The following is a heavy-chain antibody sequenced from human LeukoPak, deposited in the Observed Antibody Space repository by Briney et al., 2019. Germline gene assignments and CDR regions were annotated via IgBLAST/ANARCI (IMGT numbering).Heavy chain of an antibody. D-gene: IGHD3-22*01. Sequence: GGSLRLSCAASGFTFSNAWMNWVRQAPGKGLEWVGRIKTKTDGGTSDYAAPVKGRFTISREDSKNTLYLQMNSLKTEDTAVYYCTTAPRYDSSGYQGFDYWGQGTLVTVSS. J-gene: IGHJ4*02. CDR1: GFTFSNAW. CDR2: IKTKTDGGTS. CDR3: TTAPRYDSSGYQGFDY. V-gene: IGHV3-15*01.